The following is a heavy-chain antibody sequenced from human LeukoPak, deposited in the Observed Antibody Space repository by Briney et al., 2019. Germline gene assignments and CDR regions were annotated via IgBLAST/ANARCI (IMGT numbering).Heavy chain of an antibody. CDR2: IYYSGST. V-gene: IGHV4-59*01. Sequence: SETLSLTCTVSGGSISSYYWSWIRQPPGKGLEWIGYIYYSGSTHYNPSLKSRVTISVDTSKNQFSLKLSSVTAADTAVYYCARGKNPLEVSLGYWGQGTLVTVSS. J-gene: IGHJ4*02. CDR3: ARGKNPLEVSLGY. CDR1: GGSISSYY. D-gene: IGHD7-27*01.